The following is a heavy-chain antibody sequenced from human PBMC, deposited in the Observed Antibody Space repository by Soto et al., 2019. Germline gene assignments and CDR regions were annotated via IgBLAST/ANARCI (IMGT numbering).Heavy chain of an antibody. CDR2: INAYNGNT. CDR3: ARRRYYDSSGLPSDAFEI. J-gene: IGHJ3*02. V-gene: IGHV1-18*01. D-gene: IGHD3-22*01. Sequence: ASVKVSCKASGYRFTSYGIGWVRQAPGQGLEWMGWINAYNGNTNYAQNLQGRVTLTTDTSTSTAYMELRRLRSDDTAVYYCARRRYYDSSGLPSDAFEIWGQGTMVTVSS. CDR1: GYRFTSYG.